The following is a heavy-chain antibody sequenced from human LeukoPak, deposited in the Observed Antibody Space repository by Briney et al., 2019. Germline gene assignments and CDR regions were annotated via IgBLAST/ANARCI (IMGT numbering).Heavy chain of an antibody. CDR2: IKSKTDGGTT. CDR3: TTDLSSVLGTFDY. D-gene: IGHD2-8*02. V-gene: IGHV3-15*01. Sequence: GRSLRLSCAASGFTFSNAWMSWVRQAPGKGLEWVGRIKSKTDGGTTDYAAPVKGRFTISRDDSKNTLYLQMNSLKTEDTAVYYCTTDLSSVLGTFDYWGQGTLVTVSS. CDR1: GFTFSNAW. J-gene: IGHJ4*02.